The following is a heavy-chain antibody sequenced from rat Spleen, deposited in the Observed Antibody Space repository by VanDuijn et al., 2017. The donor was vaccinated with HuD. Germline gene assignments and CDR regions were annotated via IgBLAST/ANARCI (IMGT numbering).Heavy chain of an antibody. CDR3: ASLIAAISTRVMDA. CDR1: GFTFSNYY. D-gene: IGHD1-2*01. J-gene: IGHJ4*01. Sequence: EVQLVESGGGLVQPGRSMKLSCAALGFTFSNYYMAWVRQAPKKGLEWVATISYAGSSTYYRDSVKGRFTISRDNAKSTLYLQMDSLRSEDTATYYCASLIAAISTRVMDAWGQGASVTVSS. CDR2: ISYAGSST. V-gene: IGHV5-7*01.